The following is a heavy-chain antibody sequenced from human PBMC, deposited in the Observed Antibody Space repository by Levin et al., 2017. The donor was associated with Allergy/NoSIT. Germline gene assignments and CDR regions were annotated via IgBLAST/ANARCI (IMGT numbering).Heavy chain of an antibody. CDR1: GFTFSNAW. D-gene: IGHD3-10*01. J-gene: IGHJ5*02. Sequence: GGSLRLSCAASGFTFSNAWMSWVRQAPGEGLEWVGRIKSKTDGGTTDYAAPVKGRFTISRDDSKNTLYLQMNSLKTEDTAVYYCTTDKEMVRDEATGFDPWGQGTLVTVSS. CDR3: TTDKEMVRDEATGFDP. CDR2: IKSKTDGGTT. V-gene: IGHV3-15*01.